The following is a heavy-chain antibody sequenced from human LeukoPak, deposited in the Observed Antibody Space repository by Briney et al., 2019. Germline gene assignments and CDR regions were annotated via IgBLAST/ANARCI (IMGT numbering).Heavy chain of an antibody. CDR3: ARDSGSYWNDAFDI. V-gene: IGHV6-1*01. CDR1: GDSVSSNSAA. Sequence: SQTLSLTCAISGDSVSSNSAAWNCIRQSPSRGLECLGRTYYRSKWYNDYAVSVKSRITINPDTSKNQFSLQLNSVTPEDTAVYYCARDSGSYWNDAFDIWGQGTMVTVSS. CDR2: TYYRSKWYN. D-gene: IGHD1-26*01. J-gene: IGHJ3*02.